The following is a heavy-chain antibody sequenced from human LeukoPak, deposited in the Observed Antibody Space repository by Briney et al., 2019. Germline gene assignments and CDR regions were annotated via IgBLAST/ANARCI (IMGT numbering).Heavy chain of an antibody. V-gene: IGHV3-23*01. CDR2: VSGSGGST. CDR3: AKDRRGGTSLDC. D-gene: IGHD4-23*01. CDR1: GFAFSSHA. Sequence: GGSLSLSCAASGFAFSSHAMNWVRLAPGKGLEWVSGVSGSGGSTYYADSVKGRFTISRDNSKNTLYLQMNSLRAEDTAVYYCAKDRRGGTSLDCWGQGSLVTVSS. J-gene: IGHJ4*02.